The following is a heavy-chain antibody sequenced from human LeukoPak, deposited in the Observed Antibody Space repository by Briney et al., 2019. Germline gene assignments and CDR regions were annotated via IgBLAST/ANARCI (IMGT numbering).Heavy chain of an antibody. V-gene: IGHV4-30-4*08. D-gene: IGHD2-2*01. J-gene: IGHJ5*02. CDR2: IYYSGST. Sequence: SETLSLTCTVSGGSISSGGYYWSWIRQPPGKGLEWIGYIYYSGSTYYNPSLKSRVTISVDTSKNQFSLKLSSVTAADTAVYYCARAPYCSSTSCYLDWFDPWGQGTLVTVSS. CDR3: ARAPYCSSTSCYLDWFDP. CDR1: GGSISSGGYY.